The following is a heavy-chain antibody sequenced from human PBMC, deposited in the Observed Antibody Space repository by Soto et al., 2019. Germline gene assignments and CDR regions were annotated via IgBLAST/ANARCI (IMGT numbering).Heavy chain of an antibody. V-gene: IGHV1-3*01. CDR2: INAGNGNT. CDR1: GYTFTSYA. D-gene: IGHD3-22*01. Sequence: AASVKVSCKASGYTFTSYAMHWVRQAPGQRLEWMGWINAGNGNTKYSQKFQGRVTITRDTSASTAYMELSSLRSEDTAVYYCARDHLIHYYDSSGYLYYWGQGTLVTVSS. J-gene: IGHJ4*02. CDR3: ARDHLIHYYDSSGYLYY.